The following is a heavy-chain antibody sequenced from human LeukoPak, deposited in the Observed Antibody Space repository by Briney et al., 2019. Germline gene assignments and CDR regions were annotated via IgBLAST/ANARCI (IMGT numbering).Heavy chain of an antibody. D-gene: IGHD5-12*01. J-gene: IGHJ4*02. CDR1: GYTFTGYY. CDR3: ARSEVATIMVYGY. V-gene: IGHV1-2*04. CDR2: INPNSGGT. Sequence: ASVKVFCKASGYTFTGYYMHWVRQAPGQGLEWMGWINPNSGGTNYAQKFQGWVTMTRDTSISTAYMELSRLRSDDTAVYYCARSEVATIMVYGYWGQGTLVTVSS.